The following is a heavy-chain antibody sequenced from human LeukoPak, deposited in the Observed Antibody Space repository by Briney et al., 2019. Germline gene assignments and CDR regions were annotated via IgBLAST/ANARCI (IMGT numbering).Heavy chain of an antibody. V-gene: IGHV3-49*03. J-gene: IGHJ4*02. D-gene: IGHD5-18*01. CDR3: TKYSGRIDY. Sequence: PGQSLRLSCTSSGFTFGDYAMSWFRQAPGKGLEWVAFIRGKAYGGTTEYAASVKGRFIISRDDSKSIAYLQMNSLKTEDTAVYYCTKYSGRIDYWGQGTLVTVSS. CDR2: IRGKAYGGTT. CDR1: GFTFGDYA.